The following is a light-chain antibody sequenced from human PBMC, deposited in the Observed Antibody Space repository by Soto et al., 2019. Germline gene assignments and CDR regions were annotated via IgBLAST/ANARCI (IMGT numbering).Light chain of an antibody. V-gene: IGLV2-14*01. J-gene: IGLJ2*01. CDR3: SSYTSDNTVI. CDR1: SSDVGRYKY. Sequence: QPVLTQPASVSGSPGQSITMSCTGTSSDVGRYKYVSWHQQHPGKAPKLVIYEVSNRPSGVSNRFSGSKSGNTASLTISGLQAEDEADYYCSSYTSDNTVIFGGGTKVTVL. CDR2: EVS.